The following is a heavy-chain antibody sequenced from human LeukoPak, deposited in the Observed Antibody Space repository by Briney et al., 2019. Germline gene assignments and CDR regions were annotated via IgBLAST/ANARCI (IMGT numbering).Heavy chain of an antibody. CDR2: ISYDGSNK. V-gene: IGHV3-30*04. J-gene: IGHJ5*02. D-gene: IGHD1-26*01. Sequence: GGSLRLSCAASGFTFRSYAMHWVRQAPGKGLEWVAVISYDGSNKYYADSVKGRFTISRDKSKNTLYLQMNSLRAEDTAVYYCAKRPSIIVGVSNCFDPWGQGTLVTVSP. CDR1: GFTFRSYA. CDR3: AKRPSIIVGVSNCFDP.